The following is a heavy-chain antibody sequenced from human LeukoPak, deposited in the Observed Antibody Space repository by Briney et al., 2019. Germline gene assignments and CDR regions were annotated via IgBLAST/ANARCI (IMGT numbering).Heavy chain of an antibody. CDR3: ARDESRFGMDV. Sequence: GGSLRLSCEASGFTFSSYSMNWVRQAPGKGLEWVSSISSSSSYIYYADSVKGRFTISRDNAKNSLYLQMNSLRAEDTAVYYCARDESRFGMDVWGQGTTVTVSS. CDR2: ISSSSSYI. CDR1: GFTFSSYS. J-gene: IGHJ6*02. V-gene: IGHV3-21*01.